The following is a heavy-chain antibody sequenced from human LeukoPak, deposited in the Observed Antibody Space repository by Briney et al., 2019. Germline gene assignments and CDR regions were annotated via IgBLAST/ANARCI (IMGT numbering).Heavy chain of an antibody. V-gene: IGHV3-30*04. Sequence: GGSLRLSCTTSEFRFSDYAMHWVRQAPGKGPEWVAVISADEAHVIYRGSLRGRFTISKDQSKNTLFLQMDTLSPEDSAVYYCARDPIGGPPDYHDQWGQGTLVTVSS. CDR2: ISADEAHV. CDR1: EFRFSDYA. J-gene: IGHJ4*02. D-gene: IGHD3-16*01. CDR3: ARDPIGGPPDYHDQ.